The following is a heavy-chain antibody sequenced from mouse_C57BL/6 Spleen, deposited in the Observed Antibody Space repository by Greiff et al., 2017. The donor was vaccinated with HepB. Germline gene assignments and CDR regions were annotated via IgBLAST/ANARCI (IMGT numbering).Heavy chain of an antibody. V-gene: IGHV1-82*01. CDR2: IYTGDGDT. D-gene: IGHD2-3*01. Sequence: QVQLQQSGPELVKPGASVKISCKASGYAFSSSWMNWVKQRPGKGLEWIGRIYTGDGDTNYNGKFKGKATLTADKSSSTAYMQLSSLTSEDSAVYFCARGDGYWYYFDYWGQGTTLTVSS. CDR1: GYAFSSSW. J-gene: IGHJ2*01. CDR3: ARGDGYWYYFDY.